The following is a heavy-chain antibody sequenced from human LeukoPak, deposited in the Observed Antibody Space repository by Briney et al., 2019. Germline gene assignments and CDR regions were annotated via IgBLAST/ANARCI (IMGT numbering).Heavy chain of an antibody. V-gene: IGHV3-23*01. CDR1: GFAFSNYV. D-gene: IGHD2/OR15-2a*01. CDR3: VSFYETY. J-gene: IGHJ4*02. CDR2: LIGGGGYA. Sequence: PGGSLRLSCTASGFAFSNYVMSWVRQAPGKGLEWVSALIGGGGYAYYADSVKGRFTISRDNSKNTLYLQMNSLRAEDTAVYYCVSFYETYWGRGTLVTVSS.